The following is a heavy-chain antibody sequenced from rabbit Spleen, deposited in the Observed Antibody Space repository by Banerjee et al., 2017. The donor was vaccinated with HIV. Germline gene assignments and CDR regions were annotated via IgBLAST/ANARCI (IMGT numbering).Heavy chain of an antibody. CDR1: GFSLFNYW. V-gene: IGHV1S40*01. D-gene: IGHD4-2*01. CDR2: IGSGATGNT. J-gene: IGHJ2*01. Sequence: QSLEESGGGLVKPGGTLTLTCKASGFSLFNYWMCWVRQAPGKGLEWIGCIGSGATGNTYYASWAKGRFTISKTSSTTLTLQMTSLTAADTATYFCARATYTGAADALDPWGQGTRSPS. CDR3: ARATYTGAADALDP.